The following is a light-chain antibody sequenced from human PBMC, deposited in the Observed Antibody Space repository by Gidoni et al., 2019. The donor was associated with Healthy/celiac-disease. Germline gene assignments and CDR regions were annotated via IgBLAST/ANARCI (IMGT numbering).Light chain of an antibody. J-gene: IGLJ2*01. CDR1: SSNIGNNY. CDR3: GTWDSSLSAVV. V-gene: IGLV1-51*01. CDR2: DNN. Sequence: QSVLTQPPSVYAATGQKVTISCSGSSSNIGNNYVSWYQQLPGTAPKLLIYDNNKRPSGIPDRFSGSKSGTSATLGITGLQTGDEADYYCGTWDSSLSAVVFGGGTKLTVL.